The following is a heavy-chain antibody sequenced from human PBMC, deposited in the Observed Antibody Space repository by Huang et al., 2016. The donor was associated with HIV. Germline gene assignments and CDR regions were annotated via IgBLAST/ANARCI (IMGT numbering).Heavy chain of an antibody. V-gene: IGHV4-61*09. CDR2: IYTTWST. D-gene: IGHD3-3*01. J-gene: IGHJ4*02. Sequence: VQLQESGPGLVKPSQTLSLSCNVSGASIASGSYFWNWSRQPAGGGLEWIGHIYTTWSTDYNPSLKRRVAVSSDTSKNHFSLSLRSVTAADTAVYFCARGRVTSSGVVQSYDYWGQGSLVTVSS. CDR1: GASIASGSYF. CDR3: ARGRVTSSGVVQSYDY.